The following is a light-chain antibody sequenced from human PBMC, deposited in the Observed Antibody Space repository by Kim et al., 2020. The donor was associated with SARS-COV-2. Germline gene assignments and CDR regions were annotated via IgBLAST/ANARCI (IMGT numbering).Light chain of an antibody. J-gene: IGKJ2*01. CDR1: QVIDNA. CDR3: QQFRSFPRT. Sequence: IELTQFPPSLSASVGDRVTITCRAGQVIDNALAWYQQKPGKPPRLLIFDASSLQSGVPSRFSGSGSVTDFTLTISSLQPEDSASYYCQQFRSFPRTFGQGTKLEIK. CDR2: DAS. V-gene: IGKV1-13*02.